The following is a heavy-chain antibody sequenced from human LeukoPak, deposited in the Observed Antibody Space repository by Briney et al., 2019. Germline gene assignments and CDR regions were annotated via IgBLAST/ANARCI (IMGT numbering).Heavy chain of an antibody. D-gene: IGHD6-19*01. J-gene: IGHJ4*02. CDR2: INWSGGST. CDR3: ARYIAVAGAKVFDY. V-gene: IGHV3-20*04. CDR1: GFTFDDYG. Sequence: GGSLRLSCAASGFTFDDYGMSWVRQAPGKGLEWVSGINWSGGSTGYADSVKGRFTISRDNAKNSLYLQMNSLRAEDTALYYCARYIAVAGAKVFDYWGQGTLVTVSS.